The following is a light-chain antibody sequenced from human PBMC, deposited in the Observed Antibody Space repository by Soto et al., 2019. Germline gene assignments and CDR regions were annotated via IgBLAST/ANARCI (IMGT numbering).Light chain of an antibody. Sequence: EIVMTQSPATLSVSPGERATLSCRASRSVSSNLAWYQQKPGQEPRSLIYGASTRGTGIPARFSGSGSGTEFTLTIGSLQSEDFAVYYCQQYDNWPPWTFGQGTKVDIK. J-gene: IGKJ1*01. CDR2: GAS. V-gene: IGKV3-15*01. CDR1: RSVSSN. CDR3: QQYDNWPPWT.